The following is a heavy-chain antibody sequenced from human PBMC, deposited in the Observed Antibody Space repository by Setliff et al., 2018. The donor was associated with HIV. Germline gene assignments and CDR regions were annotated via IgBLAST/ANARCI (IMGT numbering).Heavy chain of an antibody. CDR2: IYTSGST. Sequence: PSETLSLTCTVSGGSISSYYWSWIRQPPGKILEWIGYIYTSGSTNYNPSHKSRVTISVDTSKNKFSLKLSYVTAADTAVDYCARCSGSGWYRFDSWGQGTLVTVSS. D-gene: IGHD6-19*01. CDR1: GGSISSYY. CDR3: ARCSGSGWYRFDS. V-gene: IGHV4-4*08. J-gene: IGHJ4*02.